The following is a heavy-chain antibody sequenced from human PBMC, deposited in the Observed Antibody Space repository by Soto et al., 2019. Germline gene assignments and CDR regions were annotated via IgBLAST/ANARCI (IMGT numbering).Heavy chain of an antibody. CDR3: ARGGGSTKVDY. Sequence: QVQLQESGPGLVKPSQTLSLTCTVSGGSITSSGYYWSWIRQHPGEGLEWIGLTSNSGSTSYNPSLKRRVTISVATSSNQFSLNLKSVTAADTAVYYCARGGGSTKVDYWGQGTLVTVSP. CDR1: GGSITSSGYY. J-gene: IGHJ4*02. D-gene: IGHD2-2*01. V-gene: IGHV4-31*03. CDR2: TSNSGST.